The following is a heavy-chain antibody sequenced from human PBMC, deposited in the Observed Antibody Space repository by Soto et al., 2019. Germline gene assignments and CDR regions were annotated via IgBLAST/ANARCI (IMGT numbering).Heavy chain of an antibody. V-gene: IGHV4-39*01. CDR1: GVSLSSSVYY. D-gene: IGHD5-12*01. Sequence: SETLSLTCTASGVSLSSSVYYWSWIRPPPGKGLEWIGNIDLGGTKYYSPSLKSRLTLSLDTSKKLLSLELASVTATDTAVYYCALYQRGYSGGSQFHPWGQGIRVNVSS. CDR2: IDLGGTK. CDR3: ALYQRGYSGGSQFHP. J-gene: IGHJ5*02.